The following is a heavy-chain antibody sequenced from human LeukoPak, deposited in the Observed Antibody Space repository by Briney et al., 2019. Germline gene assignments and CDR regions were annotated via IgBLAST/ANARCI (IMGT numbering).Heavy chain of an antibody. D-gene: IGHD5-24*01. CDR3: ARSGIEMATIPIDY. J-gene: IGHJ4*02. CDR2: INTNTGNP. CDR1: GYTFTSYA. Sequence: ASVKVSCKASGYTFTSYAMNWVRQAPGQGLEWMGWINTNTGNPTYAQGFTGRFVFSLDTSVSTAYLQISSLKAEDTAVYYCARSGIEMATIPIDYWGQGTLVTVSS. V-gene: IGHV7-4-1*02.